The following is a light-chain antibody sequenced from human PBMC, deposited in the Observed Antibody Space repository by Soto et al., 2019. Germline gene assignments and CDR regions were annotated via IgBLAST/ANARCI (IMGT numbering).Light chain of an antibody. CDR2: DVS. V-gene: IGLV2-11*01. J-gene: IGLJ2*01. CDR1: SSDVGGYDY. CDR3: CSYAHSTTVV. Sequence: QSALTQPRSVSGSPGQSVTISCTGTSSDVGGYDYVSWYQQHPGKAPKLMIYDVSKRPSGVPDRFSGSKSGNTASLTISGLQPEDEADYYCCSYAHSTTVVFGGGPKLTVL.